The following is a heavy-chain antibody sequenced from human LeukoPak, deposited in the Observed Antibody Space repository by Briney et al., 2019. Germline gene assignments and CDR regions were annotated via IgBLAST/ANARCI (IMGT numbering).Heavy chain of an antibody. J-gene: IGHJ4*02. CDR1: GGSFSVYY. CDR2: INHSGST. D-gene: IGHD1-26*01. Sequence: PAESLALTCAVYGGSFSVYYWSWILEPPGKGRECIGGINHSGSTNYNPALKRRVTISVDTFKHQFPLKPITMIAADTAVSYCASGINRGSYPHFDYWGQGTLVTVSS. V-gene: IGHV4-34*01. CDR3: ASGINRGSYPHFDY.